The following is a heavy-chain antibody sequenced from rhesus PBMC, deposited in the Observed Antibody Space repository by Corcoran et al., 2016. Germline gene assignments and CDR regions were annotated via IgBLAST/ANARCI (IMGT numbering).Heavy chain of an antibody. J-gene: IGHJ4*01. CDR1: GFSLSTSGMR. V-gene: IGHV2S2*01. CDR3: ARGEGDYFDY. CDR2: IDWDDDK. Sequence: QVTLKESGPALVKPTQTLTLTCTFSGFSLSTSGMRVSWIRPPPGKALEWLARIDWDDDKYYSTSLKSRLTISEDTSKNQVVLTMTNMDPVDTATYYCARGEGDYFDYWGQGVLVTVSS.